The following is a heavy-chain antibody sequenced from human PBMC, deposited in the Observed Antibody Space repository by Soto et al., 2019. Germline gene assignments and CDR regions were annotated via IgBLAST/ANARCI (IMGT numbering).Heavy chain of an antibody. J-gene: IGHJ5*02. CDR1: GFTVSNTY. D-gene: IGHD2-2*01. Sequence: PGGSLRLSCAASGFTVSNTYMTWVRQPPGKGLECVSVIYTAGGTNYADSVKGRFIISRDNSKNTLYLQMNSLRAEDTAVYYCARELPVAKGGFDPCGQGPLVTVSS. CDR2: IYTAGGT. V-gene: IGHV3-53*01. CDR3: ARELPVAKGGFDP.